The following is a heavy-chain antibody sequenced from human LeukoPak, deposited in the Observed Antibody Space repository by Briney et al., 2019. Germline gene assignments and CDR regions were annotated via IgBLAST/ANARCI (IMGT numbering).Heavy chain of an antibody. CDR2: ISGSGGST. Sequence: RGSLRLSCAASGFTFSSYAMSWVRQAPGKGLEWVSAISGSGGSTYYADSVKGRFTISRDNSKNTLYLQMNSLRAEDTAVYYCAKDLQNLYSGSWGYAFDIWGQGTMVTVSS. CDR1: GFTFSSYA. D-gene: IGHD1-26*01. V-gene: IGHV3-23*01. J-gene: IGHJ3*02. CDR3: AKDLQNLYSGSWGYAFDI.